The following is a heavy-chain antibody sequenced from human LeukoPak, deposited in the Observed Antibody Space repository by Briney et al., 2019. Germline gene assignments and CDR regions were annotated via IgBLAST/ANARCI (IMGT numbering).Heavy chain of an antibody. CDR1: GGSISSSGYY. Sequence: SETLSLTCTVSGGSISSSGYYWGWIRQPPGKGLEWIGTIYYSGTTYYNPSLKSRVTISVDTSKNQFSLNLSSVTAADTAVYYCARQKGNLDYWGQGTLVTVYS. D-gene: IGHD1-14*01. V-gene: IGHV4-39*01. J-gene: IGHJ4*02. CDR2: IYYSGTT. CDR3: ARQKGNLDY.